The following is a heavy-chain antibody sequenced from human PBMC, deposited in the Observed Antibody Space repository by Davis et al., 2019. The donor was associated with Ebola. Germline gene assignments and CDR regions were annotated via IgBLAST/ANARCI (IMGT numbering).Heavy chain of an antibody. CDR1: GYTFTSYG. Sequence: ASVTVSFKASGYTFTSYGFSWLRQAPGQGLEWMGWISAYNGNTNYAQKLQGRVTMTTDTSTNTAYMELRSLRSDDTAVYYCARDAVAGPFDYWGQGTLVTVSS. J-gene: IGHJ4*02. CDR3: ARDAVAGPFDY. CDR2: ISAYNGNT. D-gene: IGHD6-19*01. V-gene: IGHV1-18*04.